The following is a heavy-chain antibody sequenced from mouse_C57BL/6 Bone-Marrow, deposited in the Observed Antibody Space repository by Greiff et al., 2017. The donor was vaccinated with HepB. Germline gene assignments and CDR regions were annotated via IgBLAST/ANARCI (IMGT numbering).Heavy chain of an antibody. J-gene: IGHJ2*01. CDR3: ARADYYGSSYYFDY. D-gene: IGHD1-1*01. CDR2: IYPGSGNT. CDR1: GYSFTSYY. Sequence: VQGVESGPELVKPGASVKISCKASGYSFTSYYIHWVKQRPGQGLEWIGWIYPGSGNTKYNEKFKGKATLTADTSSSPAYMQLSSLTSEDSAVYYCARADYYGSSYYFDYWGQGTTLTVSS. V-gene: IGHV1-66*01.